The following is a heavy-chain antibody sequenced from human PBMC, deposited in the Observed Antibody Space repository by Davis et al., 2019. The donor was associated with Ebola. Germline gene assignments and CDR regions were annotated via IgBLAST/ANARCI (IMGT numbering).Heavy chain of an antibody. V-gene: IGHV3-30-3*01. CDR2: ISYDGSNK. J-gene: IGHJ4*02. CDR1: GFTFSMYA. D-gene: IGHD2-15*01. Sequence: PGGSLRLSCAASGFTFSMYAMHWACQAPGKGLEWVAIISYDGSNKYYADSVKGRFTISRDNSKNTLYLQMNSLRAEDTAVYYCARDRGIKCSGDSCYWGDFDYWGQGTLVTVSS. CDR3: ARDRGIKCSGDSCYWGDFDY.